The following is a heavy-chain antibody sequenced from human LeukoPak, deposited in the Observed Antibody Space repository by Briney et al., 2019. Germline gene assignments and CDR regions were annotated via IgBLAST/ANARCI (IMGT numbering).Heavy chain of an antibody. J-gene: IGHJ3*02. Sequence: GGSLRLSCAASGFTFSSYSMNWVRQAPGKGLEWVSSISSSSSYIYYADSVKGRFTISRDYAKNSLYLQMSSLRAEDTAVYYCARADLYCSSSGCARRAFDIWGQGTMVTVSS. V-gene: IGHV3-21*01. D-gene: IGHD3-22*01. CDR2: ISSSSSYI. CDR3: ARADLYCSSSGCARRAFDI. CDR1: GFTFSSYS.